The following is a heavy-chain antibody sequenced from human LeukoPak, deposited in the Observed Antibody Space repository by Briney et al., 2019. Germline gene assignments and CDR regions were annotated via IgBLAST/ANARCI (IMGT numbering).Heavy chain of an antibody. CDR2: IHYSGST. CDR3: ARLIPSGWYLYDAFDI. D-gene: IGHD6-19*01. V-gene: IGHV4-61*01. Sequence: PSETLSLTCTVSGGSVSGGNYYCSWIRQSPGKGLEWIGYIHYSGSTVYNPSLKSRVTISVDTSKNQFSLKLSSVTAADTAVYYCARLIPSGWYLYDAFDIWGQGTMVTVSS. CDR1: GGSVSGGNYY. J-gene: IGHJ3*02.